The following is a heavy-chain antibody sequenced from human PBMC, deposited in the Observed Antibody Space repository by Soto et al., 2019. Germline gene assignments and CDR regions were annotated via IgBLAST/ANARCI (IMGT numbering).Heavy chain of an antibody. J-gene: IGHJ3*02. CDR3: ARGSPYSSSWGHAFDI. D-gene: IGHD6-13*01. Sequence: QVQLVESGGGVVQPGRSLRLSCAASRFTFSSYGMHWVRQAPGKGLEWVALIWYDGSDKFYADSVKGRFTISRDNSKNTLYLQMNSLRAEDTAVYYCARGSPYSSSWGHAFDIWGQGTMVTVSS. V-gene: IGHV3-33*01. CDR1: RFTFSSYG. CDR2: IWYDGSDK.